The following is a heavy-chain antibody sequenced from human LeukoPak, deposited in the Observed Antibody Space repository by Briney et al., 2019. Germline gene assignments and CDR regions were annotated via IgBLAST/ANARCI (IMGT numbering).Heavy chain of an antibody. V-gene: IGHV3-21*06. CDR1: GFTFSSYS. J-gene: IGHJ5*02. D-gene: IGHD1-26*01. CDR2: ISSSSSYI. Sequence: GGSLRLSCAASGFTFSSYSINWVRQAPGKGLEWVSSISSSSSYIYYADSVKGRFTISRDNAKNPLYLQMNSLRAEDTAVYYCARDTPYSGTPAGFDPWGQGTLVTVSS. CDR3: ARDTPYSGTPAGFDP.